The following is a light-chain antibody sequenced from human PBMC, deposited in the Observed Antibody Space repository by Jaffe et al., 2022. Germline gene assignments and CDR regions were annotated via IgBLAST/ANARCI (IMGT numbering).Light chain of an antibody. Sequence: QSALTQPASVSGSLGQSITISCTGTNNDIGSYNYVSWYQQHPGRAPKLVIFDVTYRPSGVSNRFSGSKSGNTASLTVSGLQAEDEAEYYCSSYSSTSSLPFVFGTGTTLTVL. CDR2: DVT. V-gene: IGLV2-14*03. CDR1: NNDIGSYNY. J-gene: IGLJ1*01. CDR3: SSYSSTSSLPFV.